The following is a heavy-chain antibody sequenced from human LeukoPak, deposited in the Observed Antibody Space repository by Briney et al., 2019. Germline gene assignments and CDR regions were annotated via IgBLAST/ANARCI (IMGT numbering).Heavy chain of an antibody. CDR1: GGSISSSSYY. V-gene: IGHV4-39*01. D-gene: IGHD3-10*01. J-gene: IGHJ3*02. Sequence: PSETLSLTCTVSGGSISSSSYYCGWIRQPPGKALEWIGSIYYSGSTYYNPSLKSRVTISVDTSKNQFSLKLSSVTAADTAVYYCARHRGQPGALDIWGQGTMVTVSS. CDR3: ARHRGQPGALDI. CDR2: IYYSGST.